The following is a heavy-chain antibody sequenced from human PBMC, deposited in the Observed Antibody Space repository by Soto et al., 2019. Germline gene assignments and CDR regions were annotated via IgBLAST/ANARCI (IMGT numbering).Heavy chain of an antibody. CDR3: ARARTLYYDFWSGYRQSGMDV. V-gene: IGHV4-34*01. CDR1: GGSFSGYY. J-gene: IGHJ6*02. D-gene: IGHD3-3*01. Sequence: LSLTCAVYGGSFSGYYWSWIRQPPGKGPEWIGEINHSGSTNYNPSLKSRVTISVDTSKNQFSLKLSSVTAADTAVYYCARARTLYYDFWSGYRQSGMDVWGQGTTVTVSS. CDR2: INHSGST.